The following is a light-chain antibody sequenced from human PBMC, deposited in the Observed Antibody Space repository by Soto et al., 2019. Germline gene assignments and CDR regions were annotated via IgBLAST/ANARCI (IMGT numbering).Light chain of an antibody. V-gene: IGKV3-11*01. CDR1: QSISNY. CDR3: QLRSNWPPTWT. Sequence: EIVLTQYPATLSLSPGERATLSCRASQSISNYLAWYQHKPGQAPRLLIYDASSRATGIPARFSGSGSGTDFTLTISSLEPEDVAVYFCQLRSNWPPTWTFGQGTKVEIK. CDR2: DAS. J-gene: IGKJ1*01.